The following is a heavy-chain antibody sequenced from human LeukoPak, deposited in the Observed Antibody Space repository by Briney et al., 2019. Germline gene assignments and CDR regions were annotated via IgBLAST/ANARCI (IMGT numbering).Heavy chain of an antibody. CDR2: ISWNSGSI. D-gene: IGHD4-17*01. Sequence: PGGSLRLSCAASGFTLRSYTMNWVRQAPGKGLEWVSGISWNSGSIGYADSVKGRFTISRDNAKNSLYLQMNSLRAEDTALYYCAKDWGYGDPTKACYFDYWGQGTLVTVSS. J-gene: IGHJ4*02. CDR1: GFTLRSYT. V-gene: IGHV3-9*01. CDR3: AKDWGYGDPTKACYFDY.